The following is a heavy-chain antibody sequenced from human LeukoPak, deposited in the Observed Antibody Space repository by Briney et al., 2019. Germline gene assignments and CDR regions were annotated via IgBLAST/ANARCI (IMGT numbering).Heavy chain of an antibody. CDR3: AKDRDGADRIVL. CDR2: LNPNTGHA. Sequence: ASVRVSCKVVAYDFTGYYIHWVRQAPGQGPEWMGRLNPNTGHAIYAFKFQGRVTITRDTSSNTAYMEVTRLTSDDTALYYCAKDRDGADRIVLWGQGTLVTVSS. D-gene: IGHD5-24*01. J-gene: IGHJ4*02. CDR1: AYDFTGYY. V-gene: IGHV1-2*06.